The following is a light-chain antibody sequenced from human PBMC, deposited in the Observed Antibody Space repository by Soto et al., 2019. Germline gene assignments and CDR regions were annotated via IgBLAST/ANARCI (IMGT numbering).Light chain of an antibody. CDR3: SSYTSSSTPSYV. CDR2: EVS. V-gene: IGLV2-14*01. J-gene: IGLJ1*01. Sequence: QSVLTQPASVSGAPGQSITISCTGTSSDVGGYNYVSWYQQHPGKAPKRMIYEVSNRPSGVSNRFSGSKSGNTASLTISGLQAEDEADYYCSSYTSSSTPSYVFGTGTKVTVL. CDR1: SSDVGGYNY.